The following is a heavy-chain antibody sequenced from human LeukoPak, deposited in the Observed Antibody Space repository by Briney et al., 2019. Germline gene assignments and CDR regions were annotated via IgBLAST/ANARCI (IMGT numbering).Heavy chain of an antibody. Sequence: SVKVSCKASGGTFSSYAISWVRQAPGQGLEWMGGIIPIFGTANYAQKFQGRVTITADESTSTAYMELSSLRSEDTAVYYCASILGYCSGGSCFLDYWGQGTLVTVSS. V-gene: IGHV1-69*01. J-gene: IGHJ4*02. D-gene: IGHD2-15*01. CDR1: GGTFSSYA. CDR3: ASILGYCSGGSCFLDY. CDR2: IIPIFGTA.